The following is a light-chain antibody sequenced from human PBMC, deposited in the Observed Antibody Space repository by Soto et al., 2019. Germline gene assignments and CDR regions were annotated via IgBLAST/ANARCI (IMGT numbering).Light chain of an antibody. J-gene: IGKJ1*01. CDR3: LQDYSYPWT. V-gene: IGKV1-6*01. Sequence: IHMTQSPSSLSASVGDRVTITCRASQGIRNDLGWYQQKPGKAPKLLIHAASSLESGVPSRFSGSGSGTDFTFTISSLQPEDFATYYCLQDYSYPWTFGQGTKVEI. CDR2: AAS. CDR1: QGIRND.